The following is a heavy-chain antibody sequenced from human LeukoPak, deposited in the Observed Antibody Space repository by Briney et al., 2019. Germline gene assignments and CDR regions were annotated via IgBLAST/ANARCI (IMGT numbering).Heavy chain of an antibody. CDR2: IYPGDSDT. J-gene: IGHJ4*02. CDR3: ARLTYYDFWSGYSTGFDY. Sequence: GESLKISCKGSGYSFTSYWIGWVRQMPGKGLEWMGIIYPGDSDTRYSPSFQGQVTISADKSIRTAYLQWSSLKASDTAMYYCARLTYYDFWSGYSTGFDYWGQGTLVTVSS. D-gene: IGHD3-3*01. V-gene: IGHV5-51*01. CDR1: GYSFTSYW.